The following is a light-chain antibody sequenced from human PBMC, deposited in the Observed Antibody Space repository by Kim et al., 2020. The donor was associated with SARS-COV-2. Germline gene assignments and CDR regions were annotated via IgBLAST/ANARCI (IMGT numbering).Light chain of an antibody. CDR1: QSVCSHC. CDR2: SVS. CDR3: QQYGVAPPYT. V-gene: IGKV3-20*01. J-gene: IGKJ2*01. Sequence: PGERATLSCRPRQSVCSHCLAWYQQRPGQAPRLLIYSVSTRATGIPDRFSGSGSGTDFTLTISRLEPEDFAVYYCQQYGVAPPYTFGQGTKLEIK.